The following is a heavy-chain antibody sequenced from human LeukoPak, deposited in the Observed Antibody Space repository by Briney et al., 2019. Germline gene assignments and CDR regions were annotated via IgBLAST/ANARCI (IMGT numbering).Heavy chain of an antibody. D-gene: IGHD6-13*01. CDR1: GGTFSSYA. CDR3: VNQQLREGGYYFDY. V-gene: IGHV1-69*05. CDR2: IIPIFGTA. J-gene: IGHJ4*02. Sequence: GASVKVSCKASGGTFSSYAISWVRQAPGQGLEWMGGIIPIFGTANYAQKFQGRVTITTDESTSTAYMELSSLRSEDTAVYYCVNQQLREGGYYFDYWGQGTLVTVSS.